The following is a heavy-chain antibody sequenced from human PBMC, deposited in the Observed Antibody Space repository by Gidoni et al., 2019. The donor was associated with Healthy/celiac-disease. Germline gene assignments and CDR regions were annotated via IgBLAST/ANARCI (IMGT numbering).Heavy chain of an antibody. D-gene: IGHD3-9*01. J-gene: IGHJ4*02. V-gene: IGHV4-34*01. CDR1: GGSFSGYY. CDR2: INHSGST. CDR3: ARQWATGYQPAVFDY. Sequence: QVQLQQWGAGLLKPSATLSLTCAVYGGSFSGYYWSWIRQPPGKGLEWIGEINHSGSTNYNPSLKSRVTISVDTSKNQFALKLSSVTAADTAVYYCARQWATGYQPAVFDYWGQGTLVTVSS.